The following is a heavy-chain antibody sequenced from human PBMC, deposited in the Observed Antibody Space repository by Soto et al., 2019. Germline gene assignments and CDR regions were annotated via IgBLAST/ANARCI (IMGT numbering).Heavy chain of an antibody. J-gene: IGHJ6*02. CDR3: ARETQTYYYGSGSYYTPREGYYYYGMDV. CDR2: IYYSGST. Sequence: QVQLQESGPGLVKPSQTLSLTCTVSGGSISSGGYYWSWIRQHPGKGLEWIGYIYYSGSTYYNPSLKSRVTISVDTSKNQFSLKLSSVTAADTAVYYCARETQTYYYGSGSYYTPREGYYYYGMDVWGQGTTVTVSS. V-gene: IGHV4-31*03. CDR1: GGSISSGGYY. D-gene: IGHD3-10*01.